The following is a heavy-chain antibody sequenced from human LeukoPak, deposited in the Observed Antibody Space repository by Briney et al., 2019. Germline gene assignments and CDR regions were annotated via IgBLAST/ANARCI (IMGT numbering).Heavy chain of an antibody. CDR1: GLRFRNYG. J-gene: IGHJ4*02. D-gene: IGHD4-17*01. V-gene: IGHV3-30*19. Sequence: GGSLRLSCVVSGLRFRNYGMHWVRQAPGKGLEWVAVISYDGSNKYYADSVKGRFTISRDNSKNTLYLQMNSLRAEDTAVYYCARGRLPVTTGGAIDYWGQGTLVTVSS. CDR2: ISYDGSNK. CDR3: ARGRLPVTTGGAIDY.